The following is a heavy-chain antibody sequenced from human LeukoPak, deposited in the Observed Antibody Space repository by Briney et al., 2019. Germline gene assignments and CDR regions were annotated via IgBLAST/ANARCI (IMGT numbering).Heavy chain of an antibody. CDR1: GFTFSSYE. J-gene: IGHJ6*03. V-gene: IGHV3-48*03. Sequence: GGSLRLSCAASGFTFSSYEMNWVRQAPGKGLEWVSYISSSGSTIYYADSVKGRFSISRDSSKNILYLQMNSLRAEDTAVYYCAKDRCSNGIGCYYYYMDVWGKGTTVTISS. D-gene: IGHD2-8*01. CDR3: AKDRCSNGIGCYYYYMDV. CDR2: ISSSGSTI.